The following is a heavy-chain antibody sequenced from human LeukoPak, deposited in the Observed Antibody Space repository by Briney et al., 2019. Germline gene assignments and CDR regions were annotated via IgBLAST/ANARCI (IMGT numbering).Heavy chain of an antibody. Sequence: ASVKVSCKASGYTFTSYYMHWVRQAPGQGLEWMGIINPSGGSTSYAQKFQGRVTMTEDTSTDTAYMELSSLRSEDTAVYYCATRGPPYDYVWGSYRYGVGAFDIWGQGTMVTVSS. V-gene: IGHV1-46*01. CDR1: GYTFTSYY. J-gene: IGHJ3*02. D-gene: IGHD3-16*02. CDR3: ATRGPPYDYVWGSYRYGVGAFDI. CDR2: INPSGGST.